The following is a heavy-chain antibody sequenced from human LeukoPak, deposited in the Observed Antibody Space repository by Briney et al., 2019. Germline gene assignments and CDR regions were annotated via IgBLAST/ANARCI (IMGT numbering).Heavy chain of an antibody. J-gene: IGHJ4*02. Sequence: PRGSLKLSCAASGFTFSTYWMHWVRQAPGQGLVWVSRINSDGSSTVYADSVNGRFTISRDNAKNTLYLQMNSLRAGDTAVYYCARDLFYDSSGFYAFDSWGQGTLVTVSS. D-gene: IGHD3-22*01. V-gene: IGHV3-74*01. CDR3: ARDLFYDSSGFYAFDS. CDR1: GFTFSTYW. CDR2: INSDGSST.